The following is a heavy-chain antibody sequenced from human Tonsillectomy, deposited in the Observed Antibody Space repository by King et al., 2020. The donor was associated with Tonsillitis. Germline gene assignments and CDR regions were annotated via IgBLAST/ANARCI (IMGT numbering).Heavy chain of an antibody. J-gene: IGHJ3*02. CDR3: ARDIGYYDSSGYENGDAFDI. Sequence: VQLQESGPGLVKPSETLSLTCTVSGGSISSYYWSWIRQPPGKGLEWIGYIFYSGSTNYNPSLKSRVTISVDTSKNQFSLKLSSVTAADTAVYYCARDIGYYDSSGYENGDAFDIWGHGTVVTVSS. CDR1: GGSISSYY. CDR2: IFYSGST. V-gene: IGHV4-59*01. D-gene: IGHD3-22*01.